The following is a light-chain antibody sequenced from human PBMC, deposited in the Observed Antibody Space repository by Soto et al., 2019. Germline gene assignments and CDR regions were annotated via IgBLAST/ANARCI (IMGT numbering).Light chain of an antibody. V-gene: IGKV3-11*01. CDR3: QQRSNWLRT. J-gene: IGKJ1*01. CDR2: DAS. CDR1: QSVSSY. Sequence: EIVLTQSPATLSLSPGERATLSCRASQSVSSYLAWYQQKPGQAPRLLIYDASNRATGIPARFSGSGSGTDFTLTISSREPEDVAVYYCQQRSNWLRTFGQGTKVEIK.